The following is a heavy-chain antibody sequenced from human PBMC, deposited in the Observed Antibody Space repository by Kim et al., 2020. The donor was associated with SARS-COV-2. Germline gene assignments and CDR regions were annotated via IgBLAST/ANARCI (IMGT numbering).Heavy chain of an antibody. V-gene: IGHV3-53*01. CDR1: GFTVSSNY. D-gene: IGHD3-10*01. Sequence: GGSLRLSCAASGFTVSSNYMSWVRQAPGKGLEWVSVIYSGGSTYYADSVKGRFTISRDNSKNTLYLQMNSLRAEDTAVYYCAREGRYYYGSGSYFSHYYYYGMDVWGQGTTVTVSS. CDR2: IYSGGST. J-gene: IGHJ6*02. CDR3: AREGRYYYGSGSYFSHYYYYGMDV.